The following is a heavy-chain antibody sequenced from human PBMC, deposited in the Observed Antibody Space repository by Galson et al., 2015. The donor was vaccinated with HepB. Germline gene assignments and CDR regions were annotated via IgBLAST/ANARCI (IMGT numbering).Heavy chain of an antibody. D-gene: IGHD5/OR15-5a*01. Sequence: SVKVSCKASGYILTKYAINWVRQAPGQGLEWMGWTNTNTGNPTYAQAFTGRFVFSLDTSVSTTYLQINSLKAEDTAIYYCARSTISGYGLDVWGLGTTVTVSS. CDR3: ARSTISGYGLDV. CDR2: TNTNTGNP. V-gene: IGHV7-4-1*02. CDR1: GYILTKYA. J-gene: IGHJ6*02.